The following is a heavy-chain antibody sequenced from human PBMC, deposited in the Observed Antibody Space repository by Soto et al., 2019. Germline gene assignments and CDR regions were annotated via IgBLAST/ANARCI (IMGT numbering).Heavy chain of an antibody. CDR1: GYTFTSYN. J-gene: IGHJ4*02. D-gene: IGHD2-21*02. Sequence: ASVKVSCKTSGYTFTSYNISWVRQAPGQGLEWMGWISPYKGDTNYAQKFQARVTMTTDTSSSTAYMELRSLRSDDTAMYYCARDLYYSEITANSSSDYWGQGTLVTVSS. CDR3: ARDLYYSEITANSSSDY. V-gene: IGHV1-18*01. CDR2: ISPYKGDT.